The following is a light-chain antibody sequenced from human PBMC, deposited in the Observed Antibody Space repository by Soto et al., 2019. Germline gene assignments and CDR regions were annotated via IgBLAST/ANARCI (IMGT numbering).Light chain of an antibody. Sequence: EIVMTQSPATLSLSPGERATLSCRASQSVSSNLAWYQQKPGQAPRLLIYGASTRATGVPARFSGSGSGTEFTLTISTLQSEDFAVYYCQQYGNSPVTFGQGTKVDIK. CDR2: GAS. CDR3: QQYGNSPVT. CDR1: QSVSSN. V-gene: IGKV3-15*01. J-gene: IGKJ1*01.